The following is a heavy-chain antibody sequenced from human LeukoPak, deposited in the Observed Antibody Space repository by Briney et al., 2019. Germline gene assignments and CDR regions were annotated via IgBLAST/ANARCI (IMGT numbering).Heavy chain of an antibody. CDR2: IYPSGGST. V-gene: IGHV1-46*01. CDR3: ARPRDYTGYYQYYFDY. J-gene: IGHJ4*02. CDR1: GYTFTSYY. Sequence: ASVKVSCKASGYTFTSYYMHWVRQAPGQGLEWMGLIYPSGGSTSYAQKFQGRVTMTRDTSINTAYMELSNLRSEDTAVYYCARPRDYTGYYQYYFDYWGQGTLVTVSS. D-gene: IGHD3-9*01.